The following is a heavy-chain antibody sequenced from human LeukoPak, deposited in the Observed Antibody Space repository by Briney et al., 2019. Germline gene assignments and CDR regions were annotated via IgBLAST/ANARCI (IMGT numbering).Heavy chain of an antibody. D-gene: IGHD1-7*01. V-gene: IGHV3-48*04. CDR3: ARGDNWNSYYYYYMDV. CDR2: ISSSGSSI. CDR1: GFTFNSYS. Sequence: GGSLRPSCAASGFTFNSYSMNWVRQAPGKGLEWVSYISSSGSSIYYADSVKDRFTISRDNAENSLNLQMNSLRAEDTAVYYCARGDNWNSYYYYYMDVWGKGTTVTVFS. J-gene: IGHJ6*03.